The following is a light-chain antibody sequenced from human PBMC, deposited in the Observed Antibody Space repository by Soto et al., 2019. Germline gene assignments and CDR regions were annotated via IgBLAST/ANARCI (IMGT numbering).Light chain of an antibody. V-gene: IGKV3-20*01. CDR2: GAS. Sequence: EIVLTQSPGTLSLSPGERATLSCRASQSVSSSYLAWYQQKPRQAPRLLIYGASSRATGIPDRFSGSGSGTDFAITLSRLGPEDFAVYYCQQYGSSPPRLTFGGGTKVEIK. CDR3: QQYGSSPPRLT. CDR1: QSVSSSY. J-gene: IGKJ4*01.